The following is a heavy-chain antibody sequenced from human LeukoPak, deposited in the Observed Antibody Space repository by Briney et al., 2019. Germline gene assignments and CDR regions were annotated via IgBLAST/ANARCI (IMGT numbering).Heavy chain of an antibody. V-gene: IGHV4-38-2*02. J-gene: IGHJ4*02. D-gene: IGHD6-19*01. CDR1: GYSISSGYY. CDR3: ARVTGIAVAGTYY. CDR2: IYHSGST. Sequence: SETLSLTCTVSGYSISSGYYWGWIRQPPGKGLEWIGRIYHSGSTYYNPSLKSRVTISVDTSKNQFSLKLSSVTAADTAVYYCARVTGIAVAGTYYWGRGTLVTVSS.